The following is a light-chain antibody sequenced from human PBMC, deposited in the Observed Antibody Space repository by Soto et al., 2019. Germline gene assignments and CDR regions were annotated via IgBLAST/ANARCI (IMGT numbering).Light chain of an antibody. J-gene: IGKJ5*01. CDR1: QTISTW. Sequence: DIPMTPSPSSLSASVGDRVPIPCRASQTISTWLAWYQHKPGKAPNLLIYDASTLMSGVPSRFSGSGSGTEFTLTISSLQPGDFATYYCQQSETYPLTFGQGTRLEIK. CDR2: DAS. V-gene: IGKV1-5*01. CDR3: QQSETYPLT.